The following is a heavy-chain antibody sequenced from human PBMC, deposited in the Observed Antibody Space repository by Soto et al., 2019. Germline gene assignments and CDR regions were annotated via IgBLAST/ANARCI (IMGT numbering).Heavy chain of an antibody. J-gene: IGHJ3*02. CDR1: GGSISSYY. Sequence: SETLSLTCTVSGGSISSYYWSWIRQPPGKGLEWIGYIYYSGSTNYNPSLKSRVTISVDTSKNQFSLKLSSVTAADTAVYYCARDILNGYYRAFDIWGQGTMVT. D-gene: IGHD3-9*01. CDR3: ARDILNGYYRAFDI. CDR2: IYYSGST. V-gene: IGHV4-59*01.